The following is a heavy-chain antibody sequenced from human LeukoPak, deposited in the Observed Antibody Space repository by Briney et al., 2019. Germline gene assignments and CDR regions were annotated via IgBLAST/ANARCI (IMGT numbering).Heavy chain of an antibody. V-gene: IGHV3-33*01. CDR3: ARDGGSGSSYGRDV. Sequence: GRSLRLSCAASGFTFSSYGMHWVRQAPGKGLVWVAVIWYDGSNKYYADSVKGRFTISRDNSKNTLYLQMNSLRAEDTAVYYCARDGGSGSSYGRDVWGQGTTVTVSS. D-gene: IGHD3-10*01. CDR2: IWYDGSNK. J-gene: IGHJ6*02. CDR1: GFTFSSYG.